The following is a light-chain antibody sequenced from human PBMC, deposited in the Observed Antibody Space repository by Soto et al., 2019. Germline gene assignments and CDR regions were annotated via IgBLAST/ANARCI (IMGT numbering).Light chain of an antibody. CDR2: DVS. Sequence: QSALTQPRSVSGSPGQSVTISCTGTSSDVGGYNYVSWYQQYSGKAPKLVIYDVSKRPSGVPDRFSGSKSDNTASLTISGLQAEDEADYYCQSYDSSLSGPYVFGTGTKLTVL. CDR3: QSYDSSLSGPYV. J-gene: IGLJ1*01. V-gene: IGLV2-11*01. CDR1: SSDVGGYNY.